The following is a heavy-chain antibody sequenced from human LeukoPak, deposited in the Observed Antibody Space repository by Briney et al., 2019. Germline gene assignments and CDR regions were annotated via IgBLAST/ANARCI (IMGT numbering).Heavy chain of an antibody. Sequence: PSETLSLTCTVSGGSISSSSYYWGWIRQPPGKGLEWIGSIYYSGSTYYNPSLKSRVTISVDTSKNQFSLKLSSVTAADTAVYYCARGGISVAGATHYYYGMDVWGQGTTVTVSS. CDR3: ARGGISVAGATHYYYGMDV. CDR1: GGSISSSSYY. J-gene: IGHJ6*02. CDR2: IYYSGST. V-gene: IGHV4-39*07. D-gene: IGHD1-26*01.